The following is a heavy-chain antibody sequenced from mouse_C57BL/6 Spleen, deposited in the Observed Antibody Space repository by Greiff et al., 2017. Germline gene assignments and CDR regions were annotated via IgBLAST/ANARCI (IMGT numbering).Heavy chain of an antibody. CDR2: ISSGSSTI. D-gene: IGHD2-3*01. CDR1: GFTFSDYG. Sequence: EVQVVESGGGLVKPGGSLKLSCAASGFTFSDYGMHWVRQAPEKGLEWVAYISSGSSTIYYADTVKGRFTISRDNATNTLFLQITSLRSEDTAMFYGARAQAFDGYYDYAMDYWGQGTSVTVSS. V-gene: IGHV5-17*01. CDR3: ARAQAFDGYYDYAMDY. J-gene: IGHJ4*01.